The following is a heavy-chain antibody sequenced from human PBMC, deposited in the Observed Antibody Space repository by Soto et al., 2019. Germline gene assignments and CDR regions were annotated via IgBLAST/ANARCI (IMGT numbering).Heavy chain of an antibody. CDR2: IKQDGNEK. CDR1: GFTFGVYW. V-gene: IGHV3-7*04. D-gene: IGHD2-2*01. CDR3: ARVGTGSNALDH. J-gene: IGHJ4*02. Sequence: EVQLVESGGGLVQSGGSLRLSCVGSGFTFGVYWMTWVRQAPGKGLEWVANIKQDGNEKYYVDSVKGRFTSSRDNAKNSLNLQMNSLRAEDTAAYYCARVGTGSNALDHWGQGTLVTVSS.